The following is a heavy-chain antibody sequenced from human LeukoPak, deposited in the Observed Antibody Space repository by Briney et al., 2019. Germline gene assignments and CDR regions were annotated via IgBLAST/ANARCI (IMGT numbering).Heavy chain of an antibody. V-gene: IGHV5-51*01. CDR1: GSIFTTYW. CDR3: ARAYSSSWTPPAAYYFDN. Sequence: NLGESLKISCEVSGSIFTTYWIGWVRQMPGKGLEWMGIIYPGDSDTRYTPSFQGQFTISADKSILTAYLQWSSLKASDTAMYYCARAYSSSWTPPAAYYFDNWGQGTLVTVSS. J-gene: IGHJ4*02. CDR2: IYPGDSDT. D-gene: IGHD6-13*01.